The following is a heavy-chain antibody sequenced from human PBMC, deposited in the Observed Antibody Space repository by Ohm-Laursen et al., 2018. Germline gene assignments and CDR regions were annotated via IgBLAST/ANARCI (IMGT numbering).Heavy chain of an antibody. V-gene: IGHV3-74*01. CDR1: GFTFNNYW. J-gene: IGHJ4*02. Sequence: SLRLSCAASGFTFNNYWMHWGRHAPGTGLVWVSRINSNGSTTNYADSVKGRFTISRDNAKNTLYLQMNSLGAEDTALYYCVGGYITVFHYWGQGTLVTVSS. CDR2: INSNGSTT. D-gene: IGHD5-12*01. CDR3: VGGYITVFHY.